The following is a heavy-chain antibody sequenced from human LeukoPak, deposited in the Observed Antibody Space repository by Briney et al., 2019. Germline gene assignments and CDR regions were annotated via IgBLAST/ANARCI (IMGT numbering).Heavy chain of an antibody. V-gene: IGHV3-30-3*01. CDR1: GFTFSSYA. J-gene: IGHJ3*02. CDR3: ARELGDSDAFDI. Sequence: GRSLRLSCAASGFTFSSYAMHWVRQAPGKGLEWVAVISYDGSNKYYADSVKGRFTISRDNSKNTLYLQMNSLRAEDTAVYYCARELGDSDAFDIWGQGTMVTVSS. D-gene: IGHD2-21*02. CDR2: ISYDGSNK.